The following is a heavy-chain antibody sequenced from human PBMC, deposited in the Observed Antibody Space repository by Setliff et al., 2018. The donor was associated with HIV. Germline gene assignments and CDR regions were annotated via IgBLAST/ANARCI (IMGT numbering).Heavy chain of an antibody. V-gene: IGHV4-38-2*01. CDR2: TYHSGST. J-gene: IGHJ3*02. CDR1: GYSISSGYY. Sequence: SEILSLTCAVSGYSISSGYYWGWIRQPPGKGLEWIGSTYHSGSTYYNPSLKSRVTISVDTSKNQFSLKLSSVTAADTAVYYCARSRPFFDIWGQGTMVTVSS. CDR3: ARSRPFFDI.